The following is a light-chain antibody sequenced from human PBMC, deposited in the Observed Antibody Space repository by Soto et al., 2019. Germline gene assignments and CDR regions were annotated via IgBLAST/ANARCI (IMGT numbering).Light chain of an antibody. V-gene: IGKV3-20*01. J-gene: IGKJ4*01. Sequence: EIVLTQSPGTLSLSPGGRATLSCRASQSVSSSYLAWYQQKPGQAPRLLIYGASSRATGIPDRFSGSGSGTDFTLTTSRLEPEDFAVYYCQQYGSSPLTFGGGTKVDIK. CDR1: QSVSSSY. CDR2: GAS. CDR3: QQYGSSPLT.